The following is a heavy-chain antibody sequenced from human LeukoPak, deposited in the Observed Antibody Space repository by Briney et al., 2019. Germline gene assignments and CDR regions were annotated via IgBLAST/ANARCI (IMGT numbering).Heavy chain of an antibody. D-gene: IGHD1-26*01. V-gene: IGHV1-2*02. Sequence: ASVKVSCKTSGYTFSGYYIHWVRXAPGXGLXXXXWINPNNGDTVYEQKFQGRVTVTRDTSITTAYMELNRLKSDDTAVYYCARDKGGRYYPPDYWGQGTPVTVSS. J-gene: IGHJ4*02. CDR2: INPNNGDT. CDR1: GYTFSGYY. CDR3: ARDKGGRYYPPDY.